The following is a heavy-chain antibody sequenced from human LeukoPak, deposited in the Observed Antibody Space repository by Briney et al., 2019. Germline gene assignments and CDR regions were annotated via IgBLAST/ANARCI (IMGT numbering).Heavy chain of an antibody. D-gene: IGHD6-13*01. V-gene: IGHV3-30-3*01. CDR3: ARKGSRSWYGGGWAY. CDR1: GLLFCNYP. Sequence: SGGSLRLSCAASGLLFCNYPMHWVRQAPGKGLEWLAVISSDGGTKYYADSVQGRFTVSRDNSQNTLSLQMNSLRPEDTAVFYCARKGSRSWYGGGWAYWGQGILVTVSS. CDR2: ISSDGGTK. J-gene: IGHJ4*02.